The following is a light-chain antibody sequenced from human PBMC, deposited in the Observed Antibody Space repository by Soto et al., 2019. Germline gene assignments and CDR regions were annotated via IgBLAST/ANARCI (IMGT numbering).Light chain of an antibody. CDR2: LAS. Sequence: DIHITPSPSSLSASVGDRVTITCRASQSISNYLNWYQQRPGKAPKLLIYLASSLSSGVPSKFSGSGSGTDFTLTISVLQPEDSATYYCQQTYKTPLTFGQGTKVDI. CDR1: QSISNY. CDR3: QQTYKTPLT. J-gene: IGKJ1*01. V-gene: IGKV1-39*01.